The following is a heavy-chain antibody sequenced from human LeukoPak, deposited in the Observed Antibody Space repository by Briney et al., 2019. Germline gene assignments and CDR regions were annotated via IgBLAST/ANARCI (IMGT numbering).Heavy chain of an antibody. CDR1: GFTFSTYA. Sequence: GGSLRLSCAASGFTFSTYAMTWVRQAPGKGLEWVSGISWNSGSIGYADSVKGRFTISRDNAKNSLYLQMNSLRAEDTALYYCAKGYRVVITIDAFDIWGQRTMVTVSS. CDR3: AKGYRVVITIDAFDI. D-gene: IGHD3-22*01. J-gene: IGHJ3*02. CDR2: ISWNSGSI. V-gene: IGHV3-9*01.